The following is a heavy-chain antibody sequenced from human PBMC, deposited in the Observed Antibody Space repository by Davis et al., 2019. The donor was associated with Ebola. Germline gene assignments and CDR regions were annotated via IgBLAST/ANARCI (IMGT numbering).Heavy chain of an antibody. Sequence: SETLSLTCAVCGDSISSYYWNWIRQPPGKGLEWIGYIYYSGSTNYNPSLKSRVTISVDTSKNQFSLKLSSVTAADTAVYYCARDQSLGMGVYFDYWGQGTLVTVSS. V-gene: IGHV4-59*01. J-gene: IGHJ4*02. CDR3: ARDQSLGMGVYFDY. CDR2: IYYSGST. CDR1: GDSISSYY. D-gene: IGHD7-27*01.